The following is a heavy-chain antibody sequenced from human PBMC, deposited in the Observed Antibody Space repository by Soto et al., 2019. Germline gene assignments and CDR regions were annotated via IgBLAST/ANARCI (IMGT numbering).Heavy chain of an antibody. Sequence: PSETLSLTCTVSGGSISSSSYYWGWIRQPPGKGLEWIGSIYYSGSTYYNPSLKSRLTISRDNSKNTLYLQMNSLRTDDTAVYYCATELIRQQSQTCDYWGQGTLVTVSS. V-gene: IGHV4-39*01. J-gene: IGHJ4*02. D-gene: IGHD1-1*01. CDR2: IYYSGST. CDR3: ATELIRQQSQTCDY. CDR1: GGSISSSSYY.